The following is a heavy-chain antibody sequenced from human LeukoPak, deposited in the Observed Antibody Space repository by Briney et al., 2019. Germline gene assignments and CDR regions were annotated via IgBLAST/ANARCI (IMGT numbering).Heavy chain of an antibody. D-gene: IGHD3-10*01. CDR2: ISYAGSNN. V-gene: IGHV3-30-3*01. CDR3: ARAAHTTYVLGRYYYYAMDV. J-gene: IGHJ6*02. CDR1: GFTFSSYT. Sequence: PGGSLRLSCAASGFTFSSYTMDWVRQAPGKGLDWVASISYAGSNNYYAVSGKGRFTISSDNPKNTLYLQMDSLRADDTAVYYCARAAHTTYVLGRYYYYAMDVWGQGTTVTVSS.